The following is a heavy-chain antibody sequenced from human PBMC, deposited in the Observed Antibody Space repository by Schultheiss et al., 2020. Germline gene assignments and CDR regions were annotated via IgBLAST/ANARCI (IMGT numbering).Heavy chain of an antibody. V-gene: IGHV4-31*03. J-gene: IGHJ5*02. Sequence: SETLSLTCIVSGGSISSGGYYWSWFRQPPGEGLEWIGYIYYSGSTYYNPSLKSRVTISVDTSKNQFSLKLSSVTAADTAMYYCAINIGGRGSWGQGTLVTVSS. CDR1: GGSISSGGYY. CDR2: IYYSGST. D-gene: IGHD2-15*01. CDR3: AINIGGRGS.